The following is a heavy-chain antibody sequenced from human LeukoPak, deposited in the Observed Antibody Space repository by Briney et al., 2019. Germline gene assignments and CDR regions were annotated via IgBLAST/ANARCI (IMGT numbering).Heavy chain of an antibody. CDR3: ARHKSMVRGVIFYYYMDV. CDR1: GVSISSYY. Sequence: ETLSLTCTVSGVSISSYYWSWMRQPAGKGLEWVGRIHTSGSTNYNPSLKSRVTISVDTSKNQFSLKLSSVTAADTAVYYCARHKSMVRGVIFYYYMDVWGKGTTVTISS. D-gene: IGHD3-10*01. J-gene: IGHJ6*03. CDR2: IHTSGST. V-gene: IGHV4-4*07.